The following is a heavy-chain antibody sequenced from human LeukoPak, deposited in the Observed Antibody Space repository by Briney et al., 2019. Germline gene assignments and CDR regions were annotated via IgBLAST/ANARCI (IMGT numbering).Heavy chain of an antibody. D-gene: IGHD3-22*01. CDR2: ISSSSSTI. J-gene: IGHJ4*02. Sequence: PGGSLRLSCAASGFTFSSYSMNWVRQAPGKGLEWVSYISSSSSTIYYADSVKGRFTISRDNAKNSLYLQMNSLRAEDTAVYYCARCLYYYDSSGYISDYWGQGTLATVSS. V-gene: IGHV3-48*01. CDR3: ARCLYYYDSSGYISDY. CDR1: GFTFSSYS.